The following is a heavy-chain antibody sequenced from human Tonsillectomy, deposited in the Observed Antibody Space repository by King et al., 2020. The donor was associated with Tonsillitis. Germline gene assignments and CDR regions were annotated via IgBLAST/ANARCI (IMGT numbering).Heavy chain of an antibody. V-gene: IGHV3-66*01. Sequence: VQLVESGGGLVQPGGSLRFSCAVSGLLDSRKYMSLVRQASGKGVGGGSVIYCGGSTKYADSVKGRIPISRDNSKNTLYLQMNRLRAEDTAVYYWARDSNKGGWGSSFDYWGQGTLVTVSS. CDR2: IYCGGST. J-gene: IGHJ4*02. D-gene: IGHD3-16*01. CDR1: GLLDSRKY. CDR3: ARDSNKGGWGSSFDY.